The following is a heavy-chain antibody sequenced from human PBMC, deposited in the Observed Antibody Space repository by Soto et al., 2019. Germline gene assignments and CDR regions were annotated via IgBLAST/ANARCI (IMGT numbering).Heavy chain of an antibody. CDR1: GGSISRYF. V-gene: IGHV4-59*01. CDR2: IFYTGST. D-gene: IGHD2-21*01. J-gene: IGHJ5*02. CDR3: AHFSDLEWFDP. Sequence: QVQLQESGPGLVRPSETLSLTCTVSGGSISRYFWSWIRQSPGKGLEWIGYIFYTGSTTYNPSLTCRVTISIDTSKNQFSLMLSSLTAADTAVYYCAHFSDLEWFDPWGQGTLVTVSS.